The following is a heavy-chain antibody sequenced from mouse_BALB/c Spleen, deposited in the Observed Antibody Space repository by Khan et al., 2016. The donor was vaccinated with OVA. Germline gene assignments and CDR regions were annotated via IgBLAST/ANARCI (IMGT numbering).Heavy chain of an antibody. Sequence: VQLKESGPELMKPGASVKISCKASGYSFTSYYIHWVIQSHGKSLEWIGYIDPFSGGTTSNQKFKGKATLNVDKSSNTAYIHLINLTSEDSAVYYCTRHGYVAWFTYWGQGTLVTVSA. J-gene: IGHJ3*01. D-gene: IGHD2-2*01. CDR1: GYSFTSYY. CDR3: TRHGYVAWFTY. V-gene: IGHV1S135*01. CDR2: IDPFSGGT.